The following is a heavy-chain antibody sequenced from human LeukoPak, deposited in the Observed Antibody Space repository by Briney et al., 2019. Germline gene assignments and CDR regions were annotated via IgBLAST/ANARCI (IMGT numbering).Heavy chain of an antibody. CDR3: ARDLEKYNWNLGDY. Sequence: ASVKVSCKASGYTLTGYYMHWVRQAPGQGLEWMGWINPNSGGTNYAQKFQGRVTMTRDTSISTAYMELSRLRSDDTAVYHCARDLEKYNWNLGDYWGQGTLVTVSS. J-gene: IGHJ4*02. D-gene: IGHD1-1*01. CDR1: GYTLTGYY. CDR2: INPNSGGT. V-gene: IGHV1-2*02.